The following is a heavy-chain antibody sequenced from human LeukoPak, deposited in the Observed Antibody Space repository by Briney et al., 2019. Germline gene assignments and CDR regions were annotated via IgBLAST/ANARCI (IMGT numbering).Heavy chain of an antibody. CDR2: IYYSGST. V-gene: IGHV4-31*03. J-gene: IGHJ4*02. CDR1: GGSISSGGYY. Sequence: NASQTLSLTCTVSGGSISSGGYYWSWIRQHPGKGLEWIGYIYYSGSTYYNPSLKSRVTISVDTSKNQFSLKLSSVTAADTAVYYCARFSSGWSFDYWGQGTLVTVSS. D-gene: IGHD6-19*01. CDR3: ARFSSGWSFDY.